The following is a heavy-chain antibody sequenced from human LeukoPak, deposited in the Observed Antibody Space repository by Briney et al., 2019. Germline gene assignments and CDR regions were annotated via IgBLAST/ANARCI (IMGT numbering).Heavy chain of an antibody. V-gene: IGHV5-51*01. CDR1: GYSFTNYW. D-gene: IGHD1-26*01. CDR2: IYPGDSDT. Sequence: GESLKISCKGSGYSFTNYWIGWVRQMPGKGLGWMGIIYPGDSDTRYSPSFHGQVTISADKSISTAYLQWSSLKASDTAMYYCARSESLGTFDIWGQGTMVTVSS. J-gene: IGHJ3*02. CDR3: ARSESLGTFDI.